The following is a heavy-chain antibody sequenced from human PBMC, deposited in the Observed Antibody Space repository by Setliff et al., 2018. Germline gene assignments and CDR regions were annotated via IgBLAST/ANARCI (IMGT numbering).Heavy chain of an antibody. CDR2: ISYIGNT. V-gene: IGHV4-61*01. D-gene: IGHD6-19*01. CDR3: AREQWLDPPGYYYMDV. J-gene: IGHJ6*03. Sequence: SETLSLTCTVSGASVRSGPYYWSWIRQPPAKGLEWIGFISYIGNTNYNPSLKSRITISLDTSKNQFSLKVNSVTAADTAVYYCAREQWLDPPGYYYMDVWAKGTTVTVSS. CDR1: GASVRSGPYY.